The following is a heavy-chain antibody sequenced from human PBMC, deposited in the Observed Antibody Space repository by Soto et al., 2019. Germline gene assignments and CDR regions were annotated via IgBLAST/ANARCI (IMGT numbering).Heavy chain of an antibody. CDR1: GFASSSYW. CDR3: ARTGITGTILVNWFDP. Sequence: PGGSLRLSCVASGFASSSYWMSWVRQAPGKGLEWVANIKQDGSEKNYVDSVKARFTISRDNAKNSLYLQMNSLRAEDTAIYYCARTGITGTILVNWFDPWGQGTLVTVSS. V-gene: IGHV3-7*03. J-gene: IGHJ5*02. D-gene: IGHD1-7*01. CDR2: IKQDGSEK.